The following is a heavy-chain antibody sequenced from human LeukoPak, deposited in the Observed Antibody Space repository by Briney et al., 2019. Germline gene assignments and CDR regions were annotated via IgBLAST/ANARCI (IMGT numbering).Heavy chain of an antibody. CDR1: GGSISSSSYY. D-gene: IGHD3-3*01. J-gene: IGHJ4*02. CDR2: IYYSGST. V-gene: IGHV4-39*01. CDR3: ARHPSYDFWSGYSFHPYFDY. Sequence: PSETLSLTCTVSGGSISSSSYYWGWIRQPPGKGPEWIGSIYYSGSTYYNPSLKSRVTISVDTSKNQFSLKLSSVTAADTAVYYCARHPSYDFWSGYSFHPYFDYWGQGTLVTVSS.